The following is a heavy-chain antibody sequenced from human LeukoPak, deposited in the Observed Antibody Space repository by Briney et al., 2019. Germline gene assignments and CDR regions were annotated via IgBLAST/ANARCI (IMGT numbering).Heavy chain of an antibody. V-gene: IGHV4-59*08. CDR3: ARFSALSDNGAHYLDS. CDR2: IHYSGTA. J-gene: IGHJ4*02. Sequence: SETLSLTCTVSGGSITGYFWSWIRQPPGKGLDWIGFIHYSGTANYNPSLKSRLTISVDTSRNHFSLKLTSVTAADTAVYYCARFSALSDNGAHYLDSWGQGILVTVFS. CDR1: GGSITGYF. D-gene: IGHD2-8*01.